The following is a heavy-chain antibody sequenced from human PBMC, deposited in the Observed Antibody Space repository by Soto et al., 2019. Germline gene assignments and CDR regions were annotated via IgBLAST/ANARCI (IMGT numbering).Heavy chain of an antibody. V-gene: IGHV4-39*01. CDR3: ARQSRGETAYDSSGYYSGTYYYYYYGMDV. CDR1: GGSISSSSYY. J-gene: IGHJ6*02. D-gene: IGHD3-22*01. CDR2: IYYSGST. Sequence: SETLSLTCTVSGGSISSSSYYWGWIRQPPGKGLEWIGSIYYSGSTYYNPSLKSRVTISVDTSKNQFSLKLSSVTAADTAVYYCARQSRGETAYDSSGYYSGTYYYYYYGMDVWGQGTTVTVSS.